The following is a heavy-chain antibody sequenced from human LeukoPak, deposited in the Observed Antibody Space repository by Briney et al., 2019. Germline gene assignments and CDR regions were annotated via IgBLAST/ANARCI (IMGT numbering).Heavy chain of an antibody. Sequence: VKPSQTLSLTCTVSGVSISSGGYYWTCIRQRPGEALEWIGYIYHSGNTYYNPSLMSRIVLSVDTSKSQFSLKVTSVTAADTALYYCARVRKLPLEWDLIDFWGQGTLVTVSS. CDR2: IYHSGNT. CDR3: ARVRKLPLEWDLIDF. V-gene: IGHV4-31*03. D-gene: IGHD1-1*01. CDR1: GVSISSGGYY. J-gene: IGHJ4*02.